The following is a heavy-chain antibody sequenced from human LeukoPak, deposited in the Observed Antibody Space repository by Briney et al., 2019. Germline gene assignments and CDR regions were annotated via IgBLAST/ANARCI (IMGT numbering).Heavy chain of an antibody. Sequence: SVKVSCKASGGTFSSYAISWVRQAPGQGLEWMGRIIPILGIANYAQKFQGRVTITADKSTSTAYMELSSLRSDDTAVYYCARDGIVVVPAAIWLYYYYGMDVWGQGTTVTVSS. CDR2: IIPILGIA. D-gene: IGHD2-2*01. V-gene: IGHV1-69*04. J-gene: IGHJ6*02. CDR3: ARDGIVVVPAAIWLYYYYGMDV. CDR1: GGTFSSYA.